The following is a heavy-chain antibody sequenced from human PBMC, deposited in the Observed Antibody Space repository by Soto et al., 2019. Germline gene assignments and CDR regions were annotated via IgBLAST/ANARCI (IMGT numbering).Heavy chain of an antibody. CDR2: IYYSGNT. CDR1: SASLSSSTYY. CDR3: ASSSPFHY. D-gene: IGHD6-6*01. Sequence: SETLSLTCSVSSASLSSSTYYWSWIRQPPGRRPEWIGSIYYSGNTYYKPSLKSRVSISIDTSRNQFSLKLTSVTAADTGVYYCASSSPFHYWGPGILVT. V-gene: IGHV4-39*01. J-gene: IGHJ4*02.